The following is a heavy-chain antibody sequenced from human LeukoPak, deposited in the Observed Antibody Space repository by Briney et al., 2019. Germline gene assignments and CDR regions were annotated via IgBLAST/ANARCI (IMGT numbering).Heavy chain of an antibody. D-gene: IGHD2-2*01. CDR2: IYYSGST. CDR3: ARGGYCSSTSCPYYGRDV. J-gene: IGHJ6*02. V-gene: IGHV4-59*01. Sequence: PSETLSLTCTVSGGSISSYYWSWIRQPPGKGLEWIGYIYYSGSTNYNPSLKSRVTISVDTSKNQFSLKLSSVTAADTAVYYCARGGYCSSTSCPYYGRDVGGQGPTVTVSS. CDR1: GGSISSYY.